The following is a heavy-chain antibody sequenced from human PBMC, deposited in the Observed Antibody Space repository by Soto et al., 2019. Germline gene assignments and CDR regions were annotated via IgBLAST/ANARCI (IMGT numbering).Heavy chain of an antibody. CDR1: GFTFSSYA. CDR2: ISGSGGST. J-gene: IGHJ4*02. CDR3: AKEIMITFGGVIGRFDY. D-gene: IGHD3-16*02. Sequence: GGSLRLSCAASGFTFSSYAMSWVRQAPGKGLEWVSAISGSGGSTYYADSVKGRFTISRDNSKNTLYLQMNSLRAEDTAVYYCAKEIMITFGGVIGRFDYWGQGTLATVSS. V-gene: IGHV3-23*01.